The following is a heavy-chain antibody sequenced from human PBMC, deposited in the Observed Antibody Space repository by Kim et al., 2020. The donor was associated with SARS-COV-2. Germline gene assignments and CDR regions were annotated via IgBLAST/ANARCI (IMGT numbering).Heavy chain of an antibody. CDR3: ARDSPDVTIFGVVTHFYYYYGMDV. J-gene: IGHJ6*02. Sequence: GGSLRLSCAASGFTFSSYSMNWVRQAPGKGLEWVSSISSSSYIYYADSVKGRFTISRDNAKNSLYLQMNSLRAEDTAVYYCARDSPDVTIFGVVTHFYYYYGMDVWGQGTTVTVSS. V-gene: IGHV3-21*01. D-gene: IGHD3-3*01. CDR2: ISSSSYI. CDR1: GFTFSSYS.